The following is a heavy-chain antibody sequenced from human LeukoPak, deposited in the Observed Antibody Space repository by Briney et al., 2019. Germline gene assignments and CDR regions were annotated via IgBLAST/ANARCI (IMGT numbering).Heavy chain of an antibody. D-gene: IGHD1-1*01. CDR1: GGSISSGSYY. Sequence: PSQTLSLTCTVSGGSISSGSYYWSWIRQPAGKGLEWIGRIYTSGSTNYNPSLKSRVTISVGTSKNQFSLKLSSVTAADTAVYYCARVTTPTRAAHFDYWGQGTLVTVSS. CDR3: ARVTTPTRAAHFDY. CDR2: IYTSGST. V-gene: IGHV4-61*02. J-gene: IGHJ4*02.